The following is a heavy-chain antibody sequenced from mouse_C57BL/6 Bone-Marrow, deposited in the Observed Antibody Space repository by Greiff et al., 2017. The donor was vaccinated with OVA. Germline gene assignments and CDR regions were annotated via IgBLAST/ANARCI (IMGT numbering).Heavy chain of an antibody. CDR1: GYTFTSYW. CDR2: IYPGSGST. J-gene: IGHJ2*01. Sequence: QVQLQQPGAELVKPGASVKMSCKASGYTFTSYWITWVKQRPGQGLEWIGDIYPGSGSTNYNEKFKSKATLTVDTSSSTAYMQLSSLTSEDSAVYYCARERITGSDFDYWGQGTTLTVSS. V-gene: IGHV1-55*01. D-gene: IGHD1-1*01. CDR3: ARERITGSDFDY.